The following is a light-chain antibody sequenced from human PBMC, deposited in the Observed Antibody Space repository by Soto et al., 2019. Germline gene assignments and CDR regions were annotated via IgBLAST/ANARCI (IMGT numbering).Light chain of an antibody. CDR2: AAS. CDR1: QGIRNF. Sequence: DIQMTQSPSSLSASVGDRVTITCRASQGIRNFLAWYQQKPGKVPKLLISAASTLESGVPSRFSGSGSWTDFTLTITSLQPEDVATYYWQKYSSVITFGQGTRLEIK. J-gene: IGKJ5*01. CDR3: QKYSSVIT. V-gene: IGKV1-27*01.